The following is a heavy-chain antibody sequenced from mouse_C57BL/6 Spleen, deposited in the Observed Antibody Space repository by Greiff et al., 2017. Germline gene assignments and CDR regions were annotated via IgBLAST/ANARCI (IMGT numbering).Heavy chain of an antibody. Sequence: EVKVEESGGGLVQPGGSMTLSCVASGFTFSNYWMNWVRQSPEKGLEWVAQIRLKSDTYATPYAESVKGRFTISRDDSKSSVYLQLNNLRAEDTGIYYCTGPLYSNYPEWGQGTTLTVSA. J-gene: IGHJ2*01. CDR2: IRLKSDTYAT. V-gene: IGHV6-3*01. CDR1: GFTFSNYW. CDR3: TGPLYSNYPE. D-gene: IGHD2-5*01.